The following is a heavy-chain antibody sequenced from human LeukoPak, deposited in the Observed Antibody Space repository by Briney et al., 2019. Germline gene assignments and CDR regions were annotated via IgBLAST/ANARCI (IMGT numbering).Heavy chain of an antibody. CDR1: GGSISSYY. Sequence: SETLSLTCTVSGGSISSYYWSWIRQPPGKGLEWIGYIYYSGSTNYNPSLKSRVTISVDTSKNQFSLKLSSVTAADTAVYYCARLVGYDLSQQQLTKGAFDIWGQGTMVTVSS. CDR3: ARLVGYDLSQQQLTKGAFDI. CDR2: IYYSGST. J-gene: IGHJ3*02. V-gene: IGHV4-59*08. D-gene: IGHD6-13*01.